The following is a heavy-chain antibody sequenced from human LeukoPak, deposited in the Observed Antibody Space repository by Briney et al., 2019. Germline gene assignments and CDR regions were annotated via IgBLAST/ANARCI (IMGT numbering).Heavy chain of an antibody. CDR2: ISGSGGST. CDR3: AKGGLLGIAAQRRYFQH. CDR1: GFTFSSYA. V-gene: IGHV3-23*01. J-gene: IGHJ1*01. Sequence: PGGSLRLSCAASGFTFSSYAMSWVRQAPGKGLEWVSAISGSGGSTYYADSVKGRFTISRDNSKNTLYLQMNSLRAEDTAVYYCAKGGLLGIAAQRRYFQHWGQGTLVTVSS. D-gene: IGHD6-13*01.